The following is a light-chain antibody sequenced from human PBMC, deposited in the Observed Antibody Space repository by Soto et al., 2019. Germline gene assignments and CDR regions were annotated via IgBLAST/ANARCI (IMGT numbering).Light chain of an antibody. Sequence: IVLPQSPGTLSLSPGERATLSCRASQSVSSNYLAWYQQKPGQAPRLRIYGATNRADGIPDRFRGSGSVTDLTLTISSLEPEYCAVYSGQQYGISGTVRQGPKVEIK. V-gene: IGKV3-20*01. J-gene: IGKJ1*01. CDR2: GAT. CDR1: QSVSSNY. CDR3: QQYGISGT.